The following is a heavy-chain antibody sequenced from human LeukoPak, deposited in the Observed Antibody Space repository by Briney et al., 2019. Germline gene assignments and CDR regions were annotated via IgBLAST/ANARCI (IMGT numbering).Heavy chain of an antibody. Sequence: SQTLSLTCAVSGGSISSGGYSWSWIRQPPGKGLEWIGEINHSGSTNYNPSLKSRVTISVDTSKNQFSLKLSSVTAADTAVYYCLQDTNYWGQGTLVTVSS. CDR1: GGSISSGGYS. D-gene: IGHD2-15*01. CDR3: LQDTNY. CDR2: INHSGST. J-gene: IGHJ4*02. V-gene: IGHV4-30-2*01.